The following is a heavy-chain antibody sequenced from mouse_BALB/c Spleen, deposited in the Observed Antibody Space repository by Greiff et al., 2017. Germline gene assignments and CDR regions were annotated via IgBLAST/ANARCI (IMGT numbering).Heavy chain of an antibody. CDR2: IDPANGNT. D-gene: IGHD2-14*01. Sequence: EVQLQQSGAELVKPGASVKLSCTASGFNIKDTYMHWVKQRPEQGLEWIGRIDPANGNTKYDPKFQGKATITADTSSNTAYLQLSSLTSEDTAVYYCASGYRSTWFAYWGQGTLVTVSA. CDR3: ASGYRSTWFAY. J-gene: IGHJ3*01. CDR1: GFNIKDTY. V-gene: IGHV14-3*02.